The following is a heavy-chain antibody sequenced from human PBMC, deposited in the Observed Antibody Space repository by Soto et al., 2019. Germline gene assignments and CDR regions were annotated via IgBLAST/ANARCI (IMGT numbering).Heavy chain of an antibody. CDR2: IIPIFGTA. CDR1: GGTFSSYA. D-gene: IGHD6-19*01. Sequence: QVQLVQSGAEVKKPGSSVKVSCKASGGTFSSYAISWVRQAPGQGLEWMGGIIPIFGTANYAQKFQGRVTITADESTSTAYMERSSLRSEDTAVYYCARELVQQWPTGWFDPWGQGTLVTVSS. V-gene: IGHV1-69*12. J-gene: IGHJ5*02. CDR3: ARELVQQWPTGWFDP.